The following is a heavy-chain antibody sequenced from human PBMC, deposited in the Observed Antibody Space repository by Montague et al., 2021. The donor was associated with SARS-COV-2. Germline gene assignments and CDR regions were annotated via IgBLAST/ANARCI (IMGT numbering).Heavy chain of an antibody. CDR1: GYTFTNYD. J-gene: IGHJ6*02. Sequence: SVKASCKASGYTFTNYDINWVRQAPGQGLEWMGWMNPNNDNRGYTQKFEGRVTMTRNTSISTAYMELSSLRSEDTAVYYCARAEYCSGGSCGYYYYGMDVWGQGTSVTVSS. CDR2: MNPNNDNR. CDR3: ARAEYCSGGSCGYYYYGMDV. D-gene: IGHD2-15*01. V-gene: IGHV1-8*01.